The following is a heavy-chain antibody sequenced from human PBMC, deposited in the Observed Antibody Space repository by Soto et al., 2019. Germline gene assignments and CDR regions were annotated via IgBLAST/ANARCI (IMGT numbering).Heavy chain of an antibody. CDR1: GYTFTSYG. V-gene: IGHV1-18*01. D-gene: IGHD3-22*01. Sequence: GASVKVSCKASGYTFTSYGISWVRQAPGQGLEWMGWISAYNGNTNYAQKLQGRVTMTTDTSTSTAYMELRSLRSDDTAVYYCARDFYYDSSGYYFPGRYWGQGTLVTVS. CDR2: ISAYNGNT. CDR3: ARDFYYDSSGYYFPGRY. J-gene: IGHJ4*02.